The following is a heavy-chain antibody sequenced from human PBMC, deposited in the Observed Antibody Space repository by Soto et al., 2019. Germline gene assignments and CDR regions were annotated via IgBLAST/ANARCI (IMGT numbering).Heavy chain of an antibody. CDR1: GFTYSSHG. Sequence: EAQLLESGGELIQPGGSLRLSCAASGFTYSSHGMSWVRQAPGKGLEWIAGLSRGGGSTYYADSVKGRFTISRDNSKNTLDVIMNSLRVEDTAVYYCARDGQYRTDGFDIWGQGTMVTVSS. D-gene: IGHD5-12*01. V-gene: IGHV3-23*01. J-gene: IGHJ3*02. CDR2: LSRGGGST. CDR3: ARDGQYRTDGFDI.